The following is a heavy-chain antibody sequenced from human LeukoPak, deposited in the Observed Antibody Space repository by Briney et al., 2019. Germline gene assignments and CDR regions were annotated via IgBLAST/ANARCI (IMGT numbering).Heavy chain of an antibody. V-gene: IGHV3-53*01. J-gene: IGHJ6*02. Sequence: GGSLRLSCAASGFTVSSNYMSWVRQAPGKGLEWVSVIYSGGSTYYADSVKGRFTISRGNSKNTLYLQMNSLRAEDTAVYYCARAYCSGGSCYSGKWYYYYGMDVWGQGTTVTVSS. CDR1: GFTVSSNY. D-gene: IGHD2-15*01. CDR2: IYSGGST. CDR3: ARAYCSGGSCYSGKWYYYYGMDV.